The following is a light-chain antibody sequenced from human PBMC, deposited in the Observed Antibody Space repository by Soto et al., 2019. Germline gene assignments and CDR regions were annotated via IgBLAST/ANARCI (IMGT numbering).Light chain of an antibody. J-gene: IGKJ1*01. CDR2: RVS. CDR1: QSLVHGDGGTC. CDR3: AQETHFPRT. Sequence: DVVLTQTPLSSPVTLGQPASISCRSSQSLVHGDGGTCLSWLHQRPGQPPRLLIYRVSNRFSGVPDRLSGSGAGTDFTLKISSVEAEDVGVYYCAQETHFPRTFGQGTKVEIK. V-gene: IGKV2-24*01.